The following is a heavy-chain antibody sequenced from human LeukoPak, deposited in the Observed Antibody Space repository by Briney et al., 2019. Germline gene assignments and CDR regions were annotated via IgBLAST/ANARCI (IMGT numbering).Heavy chain of an antibody. D-gene: IGHD2-15*01. CDR3: ARGGGGYIDY. CDR2: IYTSGST. CDR1: GGSISSGSYY. V-gene: IGHV4-61*02. Sequence: SETLSLTCTVSGGSISSGSYYWSWIRQPAGKGLEWIGRIYTSGSTNYNPSLKSRVTILVDTSKNQFSLKLSSVTAADTAVYYCARGGGGYIDYWGQGTLVTVSS. J-gene: IGHJ4*02.